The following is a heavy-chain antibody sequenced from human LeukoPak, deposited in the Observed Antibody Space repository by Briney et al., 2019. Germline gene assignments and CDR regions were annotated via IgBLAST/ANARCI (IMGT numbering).Heavy chain of an antibody. V-gene: IGHV1-8*01. J-gene: IGHJ5*02. D-gene: IGHD6-6*01. CDR1: GYTFTSYD. Sequence: ASVKVSCKASGYTFTSYDINWVRQATGQGLEWMGWMNPNSGNTGYAQKFQGRVTMTRNTSMSTAYMELSSLRSEDTAVYYCARGRSIAARQDWFDPWGQGTLVTVSS. CDR3: ARGRSIAARQDWFDP. CDR2: MNPNSGNT.